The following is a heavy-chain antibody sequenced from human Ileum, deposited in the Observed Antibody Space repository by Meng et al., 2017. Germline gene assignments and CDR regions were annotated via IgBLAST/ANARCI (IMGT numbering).Heavy chain of an antibody. CDR2: ITPMYGTA. Sequence: VDSENGGKHAWSSVKVSCKTSGGTFSRYGISWVRQAPGQGLEWMGGITPMYGTANYGQKFQGRVTITADKSTSTIYMELSSLRSEDTAVYYCARDEPDVLIGYEAYWGQGTLVTVSS. J-gene: IGHJ4*02. CDR3: ARDEPDVLIGYEAY. D-gene: IGHD3-9*01. CDR1: GGTFSRYG. V-gene: IGHV1-69*06.